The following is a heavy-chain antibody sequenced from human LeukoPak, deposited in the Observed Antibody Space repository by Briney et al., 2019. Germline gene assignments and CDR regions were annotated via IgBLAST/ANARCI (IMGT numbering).Heavy chain of an antibody. D-gene: IGHD3-22*01. CDR1: GFTFSSYW. V-gene: IGHV3-30*02. Sequence: GGSLRLSCAASGFTFSSYWMHWVRQAPGKGLEWVAFIRYDGSNKYYADSVKGRFTISRDNSKNTLYLQMNSLRAEDTAVYYCAKDLGAWYYYDSSGYSYFDYWGQGTLVTVSS. CDR3: AKDLGAWYYYDSSGYSYFDY. J-gene: IGHJ4*02. CDR2: IRYDGSNK.